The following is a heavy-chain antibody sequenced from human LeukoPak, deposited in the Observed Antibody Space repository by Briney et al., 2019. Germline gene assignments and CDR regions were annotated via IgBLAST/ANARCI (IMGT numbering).Heavy chain of an antibody. CDR2: IYTSGST. J-gene: IGHJ4*02. V-gene: IGHV4-4*09. CDR1: GVSISSYY. Sequence: SETLSLTCTVSGVSISSYYWSWIRQPPGKGLEWLGYIYTSGSTNYNPSLKSRVTISVDTSKNQFSLKLSSVTAADTAVYYCARIISSSSSFYFDYWGQGTLVTVSS. CDR3: ARIISSSSSFYFDY. D-gene: IGHD6-6*01.